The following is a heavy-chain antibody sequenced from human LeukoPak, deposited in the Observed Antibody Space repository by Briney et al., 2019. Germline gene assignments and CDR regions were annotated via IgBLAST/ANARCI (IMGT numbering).Heavy chain of an antibody. CDR1: GYTFTSYA. V-gene: IGHV1-3*01. J-gene: IGHJ5*02. CDR3: ARVEVVPDNWFDP. Sequence: ASVNVSCKASGYTFTSYAMHWVRQAPGQRLEWMGWINAGNGNTKYSQKFQGRVTITRDTSASTAYMELSNLRSEDTAVYYCARVEVVPDNWFDPWGQGTLVTVSS. CDR2: INAGNGNT. D-gene: IGHD2-2*01.